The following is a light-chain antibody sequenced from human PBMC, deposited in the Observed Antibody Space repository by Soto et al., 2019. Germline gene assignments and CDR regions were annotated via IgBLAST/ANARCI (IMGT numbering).Light chain of an antibody. V-gene: IGKV1-39*01. Sequence: DIQMTQSPSTRSGSVGDRVTITCRASQSTSRYLNLYQQKPGKAPNLLIYVASSLQSEVPSRFSGSGSGTDFTLTITSLQPEDFATYYCQQSYGTPITFGQGTRLEIK. CDR3: QQSYGTPIT. J-gene: IGKJ5*01. CDR2: VAS. CDR1: QSTSRY.